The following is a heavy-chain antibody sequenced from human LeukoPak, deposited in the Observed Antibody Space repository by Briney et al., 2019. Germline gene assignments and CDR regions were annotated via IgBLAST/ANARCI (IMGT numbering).Heavy chain of an antibody. CDR2: ISAYNGNT. CDR3: ARGQQQLGYYYYYYYYMDV. V-gene: IGHV1-18*01. J-gene: IGHJ6*03. Sequence: ASVKVSCKASGYTFSNYFMNWVRQAPGQGLEWMGWISAYNGNTNYARKLQGRVTMTTDTSTSTAYMELRSLRSDDTAVYYCARGQQQLGYYYYYYYYMDVWGKGTTVTISS. CDR1: GYTFSNYF. D-gene: IGHD6-13*01.